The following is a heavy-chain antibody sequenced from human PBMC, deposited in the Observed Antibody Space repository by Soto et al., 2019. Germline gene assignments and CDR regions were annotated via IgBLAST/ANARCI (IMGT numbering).Heavy chain of an antibody. J-gene: IGHJ6*02. CDR2: ISYDGSNK. D-gene: IGHD3-22*01. CDR3: AKDRVVVVISRDGMDV. V-gene: IGHV3-30*18. CDR1: GLTFSSYG. Sequence: QVQLVESGGGVVQPGRSLRLSCAASGLTFSSYGMHWVRQAPGKGLEWVAVISYDGSNKYYADSVKGRFTISRDNSKNTLYLQMNSLRAEDTAVYYCAKDRVVVVISRDGMDVWGQGTTVTVSS.